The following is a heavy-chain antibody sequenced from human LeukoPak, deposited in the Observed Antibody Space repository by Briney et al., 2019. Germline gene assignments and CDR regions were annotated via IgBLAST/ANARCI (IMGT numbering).Heavy chain of an antibody. CDR2: MNPNSGNT. CDR1: GYTFTSYD. CDR3: ARGEYQWLTQNYYYYYMDV. Sequence: ASVKVSCKASGYTFTSYDINWVRQATGQGLEWMGWMNPNSGNTGYAQKFQGRVTMTRNTSISTAYMELSSLRSEDTAVYYCARGEYQWLTQNYYYYYMDVWGKGTTVTVAS. V-gene: IGHV1-8*01. J-gene: IGHJ6*03. D-gene: IGHD6-19*01.